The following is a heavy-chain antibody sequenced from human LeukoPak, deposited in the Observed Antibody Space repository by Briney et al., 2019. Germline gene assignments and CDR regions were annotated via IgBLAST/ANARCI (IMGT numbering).Heavy chain of an antibody. V-gene: IGHV4-34*01. D-gene: IGHD3-16*02. CDR1: GVSFSGYY. J-gene: IGHJ4*02. CDR3: ARGRVRITFGGVIVMPPYFDY. CDR2: INHSGST. Sequence: SETLSLTCAVYGVSFSGYYWSWIRQPPGKGLEWIGEINHSGSTNYNPSLKSRVTISVDTSKNQFSLKLSSVTAADTAVYYCARGRVRITFGGVIVMPPYFDYWGQGTLVTVSS.